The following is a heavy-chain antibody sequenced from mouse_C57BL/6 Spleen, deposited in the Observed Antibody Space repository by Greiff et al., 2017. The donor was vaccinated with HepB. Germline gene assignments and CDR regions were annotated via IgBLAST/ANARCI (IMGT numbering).Heavy chain of an antibody. CDR1: GYTFTSYW. V-gene: IGHV1-69*01. Sequence: QVQLQQPGAELVMPGASVKLSCKASGYTFTSYWMHWVKQRPGQGLEWIGEIDPSDSYTNYNQKFKGKSTLTVDKSSSTAYMQLSSLTSEDSAVYYCARGGLSGDYYAMDYWGQGTSVTVSS. D-gene: IGHD2-4*01. CDR3: ARGGLSGDYYAMDY. CDR2: IDPSDSYT. J-gene: IGHJ4*01.